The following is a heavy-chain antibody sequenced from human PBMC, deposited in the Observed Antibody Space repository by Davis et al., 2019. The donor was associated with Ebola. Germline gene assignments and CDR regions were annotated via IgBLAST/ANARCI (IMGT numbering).Heavy chain of an antibody. CDR2: IYPGDSDT. Sequence: GESLKISCKGSGYSFTSYWIGWVRQMPGKGLEWMGLIYPGDSDTRYSPSFQGQVTISADKSISTAHLQWSSLKASDTAMYYCALKTPCGGDCYEFDYWGQGTLVTVSS. J-gene: IGHJ4*02. CDR1: GYSFTSYW. CDR3: ALKTPCGGDCYEFDY. D-gene: IGHD2-21*01. V-gene: IGHV5-51*01.